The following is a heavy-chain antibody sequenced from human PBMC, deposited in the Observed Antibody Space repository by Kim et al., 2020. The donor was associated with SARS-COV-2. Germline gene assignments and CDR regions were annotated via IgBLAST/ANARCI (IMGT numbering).Heavy chain of an antibody. D-gene: IGHD1-26*01. CDR3: ASTGVGADGWFDP. Sequence: SETLSLTCSVSGGAIRGYYWAWIRQPPGKRLEWIGYVYHTGSTNYNPSLRGRVTISLDTSKRQVSLTLTSVIAADTAVYYCASTGVGADGWFDPWGQGTLVSVST. CDR1: GGAIRGYY. V-gene: IGHV4-59*01. CDR2: VYHTGST. J-gene: IGHJ5*02.